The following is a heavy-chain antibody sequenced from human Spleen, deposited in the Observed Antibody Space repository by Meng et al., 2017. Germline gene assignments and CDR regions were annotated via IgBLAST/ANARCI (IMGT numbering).Heavy chain of an antibody. CDR1: GASISSGDYY. D-gene: IGHD6-19*01. V-gene: IGHV4-30-4*01. CDR3: VRSSGWVRTGFDP. Sequence: QVQLQESGPGLVKPSQTLSLTCTVSGASISSGDYYWSWVRQPPGKGLEWIGYIYYSGTAYYNPSLRSRVTISVDTSKNQFSLELTSVTVADTAVYYCVRSSGWVRTGFDPWGQGTLVTVSS. J-gene: IGHJ5*02. CDR2: IYYSGTA.